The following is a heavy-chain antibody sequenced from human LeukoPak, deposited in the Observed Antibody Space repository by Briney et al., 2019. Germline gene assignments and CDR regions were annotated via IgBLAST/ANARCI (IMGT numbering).Heavy chain of an antibody. CDR2: IIPIFGTA. D-gene: IGHD5-18*01. CDR3: ARQLLGYSFRHWFDP. Sequence: SVMVSCKASGGTFSSYAISWVRQAPGQGLEWMGGIIPIFGTANYAQKFQGRVTITADESTSTAYMELSSLRSEDTAVYYCARQLLGYSFRHWFDPWGQGTLVTVSS. V-gene: IGHV1-69*13. CDR1: GGTFSSYA. J-gene: IGHJ5*02.